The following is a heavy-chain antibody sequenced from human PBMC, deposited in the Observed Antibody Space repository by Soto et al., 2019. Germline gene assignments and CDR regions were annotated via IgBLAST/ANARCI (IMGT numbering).Heavy chain of an antibody. Sequence: ASVKVSCKASGYTFTGYYMRWVRQAPGQGLEWMGWINPNSGGTNYAQKFQGWVTMTRDTSISTAYMELSRLRSDDTAAYYCARGGSGWYNLRLDVWGKGTTVTVSS. CDR1: GYTFTGYY. J-gene: IGHJ6*04. CDR3: ARGGSGWYNLRLDV. V-gene: IGHV1-2*04. CDR2: INPNSGGT. D-gene: IGHD6-19*01.